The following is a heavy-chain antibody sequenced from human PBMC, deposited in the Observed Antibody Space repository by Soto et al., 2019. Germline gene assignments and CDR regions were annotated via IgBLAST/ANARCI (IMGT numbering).Heavy chain of an antibody. J-gene: IGHJ4*02. Sequence: EVQLVESGGGLVQPGGSLRLSCAASGFTLSSYWMHWVPQAPGKGLVWVSRINSDGSSTSYADSVKGRFTHSRDHAKSTLYVQMKILRAEDTAVYYGVRTSLVVAAATREDYWGQGTLVTVSS. CDR2: INSDGSST. CDR1: GFTLSSYW. CDR3: VRTSLVVAAATREDY. V-gene: IGHV3-74*01. D-gene: IGHD2-15*01.